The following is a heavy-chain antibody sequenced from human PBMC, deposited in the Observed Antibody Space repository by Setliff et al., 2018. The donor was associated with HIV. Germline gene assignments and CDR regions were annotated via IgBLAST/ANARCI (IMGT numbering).Heavy chain of an antibody. Sequence: SQTLSLTCVISGDSVSRINTAWNWIRQSPSRGLEWLGRTYYRSKWYNDYAVSVKSRIAINPDTSKNQFSLQLNSVTPEDTAVYYCARDLGAANAWGQGTLVTVSS. CDR2: TYYRSKWYN. V-gene: IGHV6-1*01. CDR1: GDSVSRINTA. D-gene: IGHD3-16*01. J-gene: IGHJ4*02. CDR3: ARDLGAANA.